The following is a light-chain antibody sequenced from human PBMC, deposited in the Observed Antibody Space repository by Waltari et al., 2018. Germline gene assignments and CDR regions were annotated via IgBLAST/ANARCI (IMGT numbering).Light chain of an antibody. CDR3: QQRNNWPPENT. V-gene: IGKV3-11*01. J-gene: IGKJ2*01. CDR1: QSVGIY. Sequence: EIVFTQSPATLSLSPGERATLSCRASQSVGIYLAWFQQKLGQPPRLLIYDAANRATGIPARCSGSGYGTDFTLTISSLEAEDFALYDCQQRNNWPPENTFGQGTKLEMK. CDR2: DAA.